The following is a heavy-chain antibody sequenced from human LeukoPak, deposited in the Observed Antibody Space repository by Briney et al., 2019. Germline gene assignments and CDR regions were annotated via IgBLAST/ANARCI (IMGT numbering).Heavy chain of an antibody. CDR2: IGVRGTA. CDR1: GFSFSSYA. V-gene: IGHV3-23*01. J-gene: IGHJ4*02. Sequence: PGGSLRLSCAASGFSFSSYAMSWVRQAPGKGLEWVSAIGVRGTAYYADSVKGRFTISRDHSKSTLYLQMNSLRAEDTAVYYCAKRAAYSNEPRLDYWGQGTLVTVSS. CDR3: AKRAAYSNEPRLDY. D-gene: IGHD3-10*01.